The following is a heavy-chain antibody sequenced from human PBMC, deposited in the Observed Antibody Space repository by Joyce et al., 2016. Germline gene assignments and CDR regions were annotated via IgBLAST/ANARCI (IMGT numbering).Heavy chain of an antibody. D-gene: IGHD2-2*01. CDR1: GYTFTDYY. V-gene: IGHV1-2*02. J-gene: IGHJ2*01. CDR2: INLNSGGT. Sequence: QVQLVRSGAAVKKPGASVKVSCKASGYTFTDYYIHWVRQAPGQGLEWMGGINLNSGGTDYPQKFQGRVTMTRDTSIRTAYMELTGLRSDDTAVYYCARGDLRTSSPLFWYFALWGRGTLVTVSS. CDR3: ARGDLRTSSPLFWYFAL.